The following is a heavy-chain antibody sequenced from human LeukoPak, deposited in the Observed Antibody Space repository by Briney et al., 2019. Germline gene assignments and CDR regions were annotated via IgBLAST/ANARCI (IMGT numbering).Heavy chain of an antibody. CDR3: ARASIFGVAPYYMDV. V-gene: IGHV4-59*01. Sequence: ETLSLTCTVSGGSISTYYWSWIRQPPGKGLEWIGYIYYSGSTHYNISLKSRVTISVDRSKNQFSLKLSSVTAADTAVYYCARASIFGVAPYYMDVWGRGTTVTV. J-gene: IGHJ6*03. CDR1: GGSISTYY. CDR2: IYYSGST. D-gene: IGHD3-3*01.